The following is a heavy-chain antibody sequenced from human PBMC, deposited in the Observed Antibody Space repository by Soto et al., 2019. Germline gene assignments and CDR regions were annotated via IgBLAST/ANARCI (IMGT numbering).Heavy chain of an antibody. D-gene: IGHD1-26*01. Sequence: QVQLVQSGAEVKKPGSSVKVSCKASGGTFSSYTISWVRQAPGQGLEWMGRIIPILGIANYAQKFQGRVTITADKSTSTAYMELSSLRSEDTAVYYCARMVGSGSYYFDYWGQGTLVTVPS. CDR2: IIPILGIA. J-gene: IGHJ4*02. CDR3: ARMVGSGSYYFDY. CDR1: GGTFSSYT. V-gene: IGHV1-69*02.